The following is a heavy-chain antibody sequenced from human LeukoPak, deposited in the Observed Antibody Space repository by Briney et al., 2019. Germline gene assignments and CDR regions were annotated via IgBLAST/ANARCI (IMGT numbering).Heavy chain of an antibody. CDR2: ISAYNGNT. CDR3: ARSMGRDMTTVTTFFYYYYYMDV. D-gene: IGHD4-17*01. V-gene: IGHV1-18*01. Sequence: GASVKVSCKASGYTFTSYGISWVRQAPGQGLEWMGWISAYNGNTNYAQKLQGRVTMTTDTSTSTAYMELRSLRSDDTAVYYCARSMGRDMTTVTTFFYYYYYMDVWGKGTTVTVSS. CDR1: GYTFTSYG. J-gene: IGHJ6*03.